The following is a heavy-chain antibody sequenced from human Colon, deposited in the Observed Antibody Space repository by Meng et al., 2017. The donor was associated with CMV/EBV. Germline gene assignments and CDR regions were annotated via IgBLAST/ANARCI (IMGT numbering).Heavy chain of an antibody. V-gene: IGHV4-38-2*02. J-gene: IGHJ5*02. Sequence: GSLRLSCNVSGYSITRGYSWGCVRQSPGGGPEWLGSILHSGSTYYNSSLKSRAIISVDTSKNQFSLTLKSVTAAATAVYFCARGMVRGVTPLLDWFEPWGQGTLVTVSS. CDR3: ARGMVRGVTPLLDWFEP. CDR2: ILHSGST. D-gene: IGHD3-10*01. CDR1: GYSITRGYS.